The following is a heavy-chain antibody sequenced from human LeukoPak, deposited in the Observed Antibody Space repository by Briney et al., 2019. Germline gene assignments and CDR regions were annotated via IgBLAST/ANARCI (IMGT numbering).Heavy chain of an antibody. D-gene: IGHD3-10*01. J-gene: IGHJ4*02. Sequence: SETLSLTCTVSGGSVSSTTYYWSWIRQPPGKGLEWIASINYSGSTYYNPSLKSRVTISVDTYENQFSLKLSSVTAADTAVYYCARYVVYGSGKYYFDYWGQGTLVTVSS. V-gene: IGHV4-39*01. CDR3: ARYVVYGSGKYYFDY. CDR2: INYSGST. CDR1: GGSVSSTTYY.